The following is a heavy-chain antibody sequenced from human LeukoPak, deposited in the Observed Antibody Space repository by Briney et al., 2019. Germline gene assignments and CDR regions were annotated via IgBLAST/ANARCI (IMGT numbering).Heavy chain of an antibody. V-gene: IGHV4-59*01. D-gene: IGHD6-19*01. CDR3: ARDQGAVAAYFDY. CDR1: GGSISSYY. J-gene: IGHJ4*02. Sequence: SETLSLTCTVSGGSISSYYWSWIRQPPGKGLEWIGYIYYSGSTKHNPSLTSRVTISVDTSKNQFSLKLSSVTAADTAVYYCARDQGAVAAYFDYWGQGTLVTVSS. CDR2: IYYSGST.